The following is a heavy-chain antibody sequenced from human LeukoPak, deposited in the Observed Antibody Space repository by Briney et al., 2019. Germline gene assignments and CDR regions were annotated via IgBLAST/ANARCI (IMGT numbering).Heavy chain of an antibody. CDR2: ISHNSGGT. CDR3: ASHRGTTYYMDV. D-gene: IGHD1-1*01. CDR1: GYTFTAYY. J-gene: IGHJ6*03. Sequence: ASVKVSCKASGYTFTAYYMHWVRQAPGQGFEWMGWISHNSGGTNYAQKFQGRVTMTRDTSINTAYMELSRLRSDDTAVYYCASHRGTTYYMDVWGKGTTVTISS. V-gene: IGHV1-2*02.